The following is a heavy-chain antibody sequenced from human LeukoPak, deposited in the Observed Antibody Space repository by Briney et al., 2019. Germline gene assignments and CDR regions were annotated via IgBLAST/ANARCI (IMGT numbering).Heavy chain of an antibody. CDR3: ARGDSSGYYYKFDY. CDR1: GGSISSGGYY. Sequence: SQTLSLTCTVSGGSISSGGYYWSWIRQPPGKGLEWIGYIYYSGSTNYNPSLKSRVTISVDTSKNQFSLKLSSVTAADTAVYYCARGDSSGYYYKFDYWGQGTLVTVSS. CDR2: IYYSGST. J-gene: IGHJ4*02. D-gene: IGHD3-22*01. V-gene: IGHV4-61*08.